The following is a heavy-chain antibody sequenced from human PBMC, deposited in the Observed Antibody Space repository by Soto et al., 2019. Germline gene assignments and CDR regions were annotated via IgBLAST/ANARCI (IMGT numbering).Heavy chain of an antibody. CDR2: IYYSGST. D-gene: IGHD3-16*01. CDR3: ARWGETYYYYGMDV. Sequence: QVQLQESGPGLVKPSQTLSLTCTVSGGSISSNGYYWSWIRQHPGKGLEWIGYIYYSGSTYYNPSLKSRVTISVDTSKNQFSLKLSSVTAADTAVYYCARWGETYYYYGMDVWGQGTTVTVSS. CDR1: GGSISSNGYY. V-gene: IGHV4-30-4*08. J-gene: IGHJ6*02.